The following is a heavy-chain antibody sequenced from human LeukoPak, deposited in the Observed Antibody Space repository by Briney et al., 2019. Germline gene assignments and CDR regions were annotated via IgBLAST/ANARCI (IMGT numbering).Heavy chain of an antibody. J-gene: IGHJ3*02. CDR2: IYWDDDK. D-gene: IGHD3-22*01. Sequence: SGPTLVNPTQTLTLTCTFSGFSLSTRGVGVGWIRQPPAKALEWLALIYWDDDKRYSPSLKSRLTITKDTSKNQVVLTMTNMDPVDTATYYCAHSSYYYDSSGKNAFDIWGQGTMVTVSS. CDR1: GFSLSTRGVG. V-gene: IGHV2-5*02. CDR3: AHSSYYYDSSGKNAFDI.